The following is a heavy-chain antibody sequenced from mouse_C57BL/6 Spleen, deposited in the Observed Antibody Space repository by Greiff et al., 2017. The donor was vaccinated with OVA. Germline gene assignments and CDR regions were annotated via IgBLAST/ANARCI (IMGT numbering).Heavy chain of an antibody. CDR2: ISGGGGNT. V-gene: IGHV5-9*01. D-gene: IGHD2-4*01. J-gene: IGHJ2*01. Sequence: EVQRVESGGGLVKPGGSLKLSCAASGFTFSSYTMSWVRQTPEKRLEWVATISGGGGNTYYPDSVKGRFTISRDNAKNTLYLQMSSLRSEDTALYYCARHQGYDHDGDYFDYWGQGTTLTVSS. CDR1: GFTFSSYT. CDR3: ARHQGYDHDGDYFDY.